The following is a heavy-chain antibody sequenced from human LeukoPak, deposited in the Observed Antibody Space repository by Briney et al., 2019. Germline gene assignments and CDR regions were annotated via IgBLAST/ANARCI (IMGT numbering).Heavy chain of an antibody. CDR2: IWYDGSNK. CDR3: AKGEYSYVEGGYYMDV. CDR1: GFTFGSYG. Sequence: SGGSLRLSCAASGFTFGSYGMHWVRQAPGKGLEWVAVIWYDGSNKYYADSVKGRFTISRDNSKNTLYLQMDSLRAADTAFYYCAKGEYSYVEGGYYMDVWGKGPRAPSP. V-gene: IGHV3-33*06. D-gene: IGHD3-10*02. J-gene: IGHJ6*03.